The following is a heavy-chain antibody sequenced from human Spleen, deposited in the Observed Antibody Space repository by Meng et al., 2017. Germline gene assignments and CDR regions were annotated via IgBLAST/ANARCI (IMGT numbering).Heavy chain of an antibody. CDR2: INSSSGDT. D-gene: IGHD5-12*01. Sequence: SVNVSCKASGYTFTGYYMQWVRQAPGQGLEWMGWINSSSGDTTYAQKFQGRVSMTRDTSINTAYVGMSRLRADDTAVYYCVRGGNISLDKQVGDYWGQGALVTVSS. CDR3: VRGGNISLDKQVGDY. V-gene: IGHV1-2*02. J-gene: IGHJ4*02. CDR1: GYTFTGYY.